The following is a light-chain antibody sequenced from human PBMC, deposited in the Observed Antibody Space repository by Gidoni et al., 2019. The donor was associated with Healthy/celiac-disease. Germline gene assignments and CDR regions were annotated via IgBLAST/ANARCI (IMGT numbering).Light chain of an antibody. CDR3: CSYAGSSTPYYV. V-gene: IGLV2-23*01. CDR2: EGS. J-gene: IGLJ1*01. CDR1: SSDVGSYNL. Sequence: QSALTQPASVSGSPGQSLTISCTGTSSDVGSYNLVSWYQQHPGKGPKLMIYEGSKRPSGVSNRFSGSKSGNTASLTISGLQAEDEADYYCCSYAGSSTPYYVFGTGTKVTVL.